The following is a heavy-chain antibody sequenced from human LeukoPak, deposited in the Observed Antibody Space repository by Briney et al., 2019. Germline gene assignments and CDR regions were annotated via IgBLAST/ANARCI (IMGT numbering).Heavy chain of an antibody. V-gene: IGHV1-69*01. CDR3: ALTIFGVVTVMDV. CDR1: GGTFSRYS. D-gene: IGHD3-3*01. CDR2: IIPILGTA. Sequence: SVKVSCKASGGTFSRYSISWVRQAPGQGLEWMGGIIPILGTANYAQKFQGRVTITADESTSTAYMELSSLRSEDTAVYYCALTIFGVVTVMDVWGKGTTVTVSS. J-gene: IGHJ6*03.